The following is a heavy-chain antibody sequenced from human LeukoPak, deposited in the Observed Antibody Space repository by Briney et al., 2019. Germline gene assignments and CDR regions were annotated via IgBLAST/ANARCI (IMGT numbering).Heavy chain of an antibody. CDR3: GKDHDWGAFHI. CDR1: GFTFSTYA. J-gene: IGHJ3*02. CDR2: ISSNGGST. V-gene: IGHV3-64D*06. D-gene: IGHD7-27*01. Sequence: GGSLRLSCSASGFTFSTYAMHWVRQAPGKGLEYVAGISSNGGSTYYADSVKGRFTISRDNSKNTLYLQMSSLRVEDTAVYYCGKDHDWGAFHIWGQGTMVTVSS.